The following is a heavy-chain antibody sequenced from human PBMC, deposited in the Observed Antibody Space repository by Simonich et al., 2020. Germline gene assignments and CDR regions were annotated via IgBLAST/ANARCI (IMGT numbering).Heavy chain of an antibody. Sequence: QVQLQESGPGLVKPSETLSLTCAVSGYSISSGYYWGWIRQPPGKGLEWIGSIYHSGSTSYTPSLKSRVTISVDTSKNQFSLKLSSVTAADTAVYYCARVGYSNYYYYGMDVWGQGTTVTVSS. D-gene: IGHD6-13*01. J-gene: IGHJ6*02. CDR2: IYHSGST. CDR1: GYSISSGYY. V-gene: IGHV4-38-2*01. CDR3: ARVGYSNYYYYGMDV.